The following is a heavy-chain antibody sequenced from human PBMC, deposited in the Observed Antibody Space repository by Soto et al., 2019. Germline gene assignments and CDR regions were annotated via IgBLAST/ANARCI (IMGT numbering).Heavy chain of an antibody. CDR3: ARVRLTMIVVPFGVL. Sequence: QVQLVQSGAEVKKPGASVKVSCKASGYTFTSYGIAWVRQAPGQGLEWMGWINTYDGNTNYAQEFQGRVTMTTDTSTSTAYMELRSLRSDGTAVYYCARVRLTMIVVPFGVLWGQGTLVTVSS. J-gene: IGHJ4*02. CDR1: GYTFTSYG. CDR2: INTYDGNT. D-gene: IGHD3-22*01. V-gene: IGHV1-18*04.